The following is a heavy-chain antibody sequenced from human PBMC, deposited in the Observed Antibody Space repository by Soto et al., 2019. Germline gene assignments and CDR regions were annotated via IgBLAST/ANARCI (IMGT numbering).Heavy chain of an antibody. CDR2: INDDGSTT. CDR1: GFTFNNYW. Sequence: EVQLVESGGGLVQPGGSLRLSCAASGFTFNNYWINWVRQVPGKGLVWVSRINDDGSTTNYADSVKGLFTISRDNPKNTVYLKMNNLSAEDVSVYYCARGGVRQWLLDLWGQGTLVTVSS. V-gene: IGHV3-74*01. D-gene: IGHD6-19*01. J-gene: IGHJ4*03. CDR3: ARGGVRQWLLDL.